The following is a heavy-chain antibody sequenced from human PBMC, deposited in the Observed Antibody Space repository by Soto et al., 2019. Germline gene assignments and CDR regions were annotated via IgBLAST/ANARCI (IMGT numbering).Heavy chain of an antibody. Sequence: QVQLRESGPGLVKPSQTLSLICTVSGGSISGGVDGSYWTWIHQHRGKGLEWIGYIYYTGTTYYTPSLKGPPSISEDTSENRFSLKLTSVTAADTAIYFCASGHDAYKVRYWGRGTLVTVSS. D-gene: IGHD1-1*01. V-gene: IGHV4-31*02. CDR3: ASGHDAYKVRY. J-gene: IGHJ4*02. CDR2: IYYTGTT. CDR1: GGSISGGVDGSY.